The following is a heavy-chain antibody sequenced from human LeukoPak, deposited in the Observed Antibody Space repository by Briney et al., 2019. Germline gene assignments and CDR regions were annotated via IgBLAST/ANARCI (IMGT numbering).Heavy chain of an antibody. CDR2: IYYSGST. D-gene: IGHD3/OR15-3a*01. V-gene: IGHV4-59*01. J-gene: IGHJ4*02. CDR1: GGSISSDY. CDR3: ARDSKGLFDY. Sequence: KPSETLSLTCTVSGGSISSDYWSWLRQPPGEGLGWVGYIYYSGSTNYNPSLKSRVTISVDTSKNQFSLKLSSVAAADTAVYYCARDSKGLFDYWGQGTLVTVSS.